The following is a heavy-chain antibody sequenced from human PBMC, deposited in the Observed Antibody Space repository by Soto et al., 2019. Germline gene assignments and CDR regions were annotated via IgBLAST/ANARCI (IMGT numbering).Heavy chain of an antibody. CDR3: ARGFRNGFNV. CDR2: ISGPSIYI. J-gene: IGHJ6*02. Sequence: ESGGGLVKPGGSLRLSCVASGFTFSGYSINWVRQAPGKGLEGVSSISGPSIYIYYADSVKGRFTISRDNAKSAVYLQMNSLRAEDTAVYYCARGFRNGFNVWGQGTTVSVSS. CDR1: GFTFSGYS. V-gene: IGHV3-21*01. D-gene: IGHD2-8*01.